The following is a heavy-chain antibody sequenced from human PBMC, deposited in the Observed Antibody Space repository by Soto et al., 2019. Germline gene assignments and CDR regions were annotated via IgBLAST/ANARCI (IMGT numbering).Heavy chain of an antibody. V-gene: IGHV4-34*01. CDR1: CGSFSGYQ. CDR3: ARGWRFDP. J-gene: IGHJ5*02. Sequence: SETLSLTCAVRCGSFSGYQWNWVRQTPGKGLEWIGEINHSGTTNYNPSLKSRISMSVDTSKKEFSLKLTSVTAADTAVYYCARGWRFDPWGQGTLVTVSS. D-gene: IGHD3-3*01. CDR2: INHSGTT.